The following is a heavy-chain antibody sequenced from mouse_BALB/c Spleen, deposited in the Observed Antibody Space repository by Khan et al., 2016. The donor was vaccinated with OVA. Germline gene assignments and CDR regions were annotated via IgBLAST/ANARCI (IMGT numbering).Heavy chain of an antibody. CDR1: GYSITSGYF. D-gene: IGHD3-1*01. CDR2: IRYDGDS. Sequence: EVQLQESGPGLVKPSQSLSLTCSVTGYSITSGYFWNWIRQFPGNNLEWLGYIRYDGDSNYNPSLKNRISITRDPSKNQFFLKLNSVPPEDTATYYCAGGGSSGPAWFAYWGQGTLVTVSA. J-gene: IGHJ3*01. CDR3: AGGGSSGPAWFAY. V-gene: IGHV3-6*02.